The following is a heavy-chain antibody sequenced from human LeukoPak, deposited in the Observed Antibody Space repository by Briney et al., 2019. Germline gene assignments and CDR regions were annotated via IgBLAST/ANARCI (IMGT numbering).Heavy chain of an antibody. J-gene: IGHJ4*02. CDR2: IHTSGNT. Sequence: PSETLSLTCTVSGASISSYYWSWIRQPPGQGLELIGYIHTSGNTDSNPSLKSRVTMSVDTSKNELSLKLRSVAAADTALYYCARGHFDSSGYSNPIDSWGQGILVTVSS. D-gene: IGHD3-22*01. V-gene: IGHV4-4*09. CDR3: ARGHFDSSGYSNPIDS. CDR1: GASISSYY.